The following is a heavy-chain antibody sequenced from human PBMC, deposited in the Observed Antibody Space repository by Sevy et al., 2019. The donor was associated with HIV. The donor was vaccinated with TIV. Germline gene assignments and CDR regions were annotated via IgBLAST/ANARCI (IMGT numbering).Heavy chain of an antibody. D-gene: IGHD3-16*01. V-gene: IGHV4-59*01. CDR2: IYYSGNT. CDR1: GDSLSSYY. Sequence: SETLSLTYTVSGDSLSSYYWSWIRQPPGKGLEWIGYIYYSGNTNYNPSLKSRVTISVDTSKNQFSLKLISVTAADTAVYYSARIPLYYGAFDIWGQGTMVTVSS. J-gene: IGHJ3*02. CDR3: ARIPLYYGAFDI.